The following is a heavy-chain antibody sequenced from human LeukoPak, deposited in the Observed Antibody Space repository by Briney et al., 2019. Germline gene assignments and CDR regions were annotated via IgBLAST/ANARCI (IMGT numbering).Heavy chain of an antibody. V-gene: IGHV4-59*01. Sequence: SETLSLTCTVSGGSISSYYWSWIRQPPGKGLEWIGYIYSSGSTNYNPSLKSRVTISVDTSKNQFSLKLTSVTAADTAVYYCARSAYSTYFDFWGRGTLVTVSS. D-gene: IGHD2-15*01. CDR3: ARSAYSTYFDF. CDR1: GGSISSYY. CDR2: IYSSGST. J-gene: IGHJ4*02.